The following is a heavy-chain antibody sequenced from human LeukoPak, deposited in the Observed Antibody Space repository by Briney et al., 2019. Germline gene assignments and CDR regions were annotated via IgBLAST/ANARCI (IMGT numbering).Heavy chain of an antibody. CDR2: IWYDGSNK. J-gene: IGHJ3*02. D-gene: IGHD4-17*01. V-gene: IGHV3-33*06. Sequence: GGSLRLSCAASGFTFSSYGMHWVRQAPGKGLEWVAVIWYDGSNKYYADSVKGRFTISRDNSKNTLYLQMNSLRAEDTAVYYCAKLIFGYGGYVPFDIWGQGTMVTVSS. CDR1: GFTFSSYG. CDR3: AKLIFGYGGYVPFDI.